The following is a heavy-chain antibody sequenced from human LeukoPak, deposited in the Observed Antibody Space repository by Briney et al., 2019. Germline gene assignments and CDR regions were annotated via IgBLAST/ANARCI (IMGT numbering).Heavy chain of an antibody. CDR3: ARDGEEYSSSWYGDY. CDR2: IIPIFGTA. J-gene: IGHJ4*02. CDR1: GGTFSSYA. V-gene: IGHV1-69*13. D-gene: IGHD6-13*01. Sequence: ASVKVSCKASGGTFSSYAISWVRQAPGQGLEWMGGIIPIFGTANYAQKIQGRVTITADESTSTAYMELSSLRSEDTAVYYCARDGEEYSSSWYGDYWGQGTLVTVSS.